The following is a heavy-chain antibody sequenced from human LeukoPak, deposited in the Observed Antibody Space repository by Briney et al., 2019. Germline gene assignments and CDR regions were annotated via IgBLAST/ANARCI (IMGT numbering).Heavy chain of an antibody. J-gene: IGHJ4*02. CDR2: ISSSSSYT. V-gene: IGHV3-11*06. Sequence: GGSLRLSCAASGFTVSSTYMSWVRQAPGKGLEWVSYISSSSSYTNYADSVKGRFTISRDNAKNSLYLQMDSLRAEDTAVYYCARDLIPTDYYDSSGYFDYWGQGTLVTVSS. CDR3: ARDLIPTDYYDSSGYFDY. D-gene: IGHD3-22*01. CDR1: GFTVSSTY.